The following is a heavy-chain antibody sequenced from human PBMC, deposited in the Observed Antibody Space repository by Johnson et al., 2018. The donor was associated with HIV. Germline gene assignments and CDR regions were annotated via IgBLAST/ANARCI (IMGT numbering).Heavy chain of an antibody. V-gene: IGHV3-30*02. CDR3: ARVGVVGVPNAFDV. D-gene: IGHD2-15*01. Sequence: VLLLESGGGLVQPGGSLRLSCAASGFTFSSYGMHWVRQAPGKGLEWVAFIRYDGSNKYYAASVNGRFTISRDNAKNSLYLQMNSLRAEDTAVYYCARVGVVGVPNAFDVSGQGTLVTVSS. J-gene: IGHJ3*01. CDR2: IRYDGSNK. CDR1: GFTFSSYG.